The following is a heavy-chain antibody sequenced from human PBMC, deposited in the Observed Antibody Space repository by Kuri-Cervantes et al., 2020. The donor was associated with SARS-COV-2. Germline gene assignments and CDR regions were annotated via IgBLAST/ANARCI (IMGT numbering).Heavy chain of an antibody. D-gene: IGHD1-7*01. CDR2: ISSSSSTI. V-gene: IGHV3-48*01. Sequence: GGSLRPSCAASGFTFSSYSMNWVRQAPGRGLEWVSYISSSSSTIYYADSVKGRFTIHRDNSKNTLFLQMNSLRAEDTAVYYCAKQPRNKLELRFLESRYFDYWGQGTLVTVSS. CDR1: GFTFSSYS. J-gene: IGHJ4*02. CDR3: AKQPRNKLELRFLESRYFDY.